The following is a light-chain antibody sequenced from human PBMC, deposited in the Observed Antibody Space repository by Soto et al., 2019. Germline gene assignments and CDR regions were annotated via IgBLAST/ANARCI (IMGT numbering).Light chain of an antibody. CDR2: SNN. CDR1: SSNIGSNT. V-gene: IGLV1-44*01. J-gene: IGLJ1*01. Sequence: QSVLTPPPSASGTPGQRVTISCSGSSSNIGSNTVNWYQQIPGTAPKLLLYSNNQRPSVVPDRFSGSKSGTSASLAISGLQSEDEAAYYCAAWDDSLNGHVFGTGTKVTVL. CDR3: AAWDDSLNGHV.